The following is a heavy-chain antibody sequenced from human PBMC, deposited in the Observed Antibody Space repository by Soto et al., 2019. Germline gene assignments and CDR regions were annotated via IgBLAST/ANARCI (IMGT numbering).Heavy chain of an antibody. J-gene: IGHJ4*02. V-gene: IGHV5-10-1*03. Sequence: EVQLVQSGAEVKKPGESLRISCKGSGYSFTSYWISWVRQMPGKGLEWMGRIDPSDSYTNYSPSFQGHVTISADKSISTAYLQWSSLKASDTAMYYCASGKEYYDFWSGQTYWGQGTLVTVSS. CDR3: ASGKEYYDFWSGQTY. CDR2: IDPSDSYT. CDR1: GYSFTSYW. D-gene: IGHD3-3*01.